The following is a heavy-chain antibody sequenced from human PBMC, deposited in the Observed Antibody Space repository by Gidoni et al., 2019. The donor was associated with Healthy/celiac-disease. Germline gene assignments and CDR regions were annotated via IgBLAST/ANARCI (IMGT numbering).Heavy chain of an antibody. V-gene: IGHV3-48*01. Sequence: EVQLVESGRGLVQPGGSRRLSCEASGFTFSSYSMNWVRQAPGKGLEWVSYISSSSSTIYYADSVKGRCTISRDNAKNSLYLQMNSLRAEDTAVNYCAREGGGTTFYYYYGMDVWGKGTTVTVSS. J-gene: IGHJ6*04. CDR2: ISSSSSTI. CDR3: AREGGGTTFYYYYGMDV. D-gene: IGHD1-7*01. CDR1: GFTFSSYS.